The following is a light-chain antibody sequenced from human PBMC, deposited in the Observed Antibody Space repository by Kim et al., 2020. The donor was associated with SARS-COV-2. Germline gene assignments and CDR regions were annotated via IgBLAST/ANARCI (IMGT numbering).Light chain of an antibody. J-gene: IGLJ3*02. Sequence: QSALTQPVSVSGSPGQSITISCTGTSSDVGAYNYVSWYQQHPGKAPKLMIYDVSDRPSGVSNRFSGSKSGNTASLTISGLQAEDEADYYCSSYTTSSARVFGGGTQLTVL. CDR2: DVS. CDR1: SSDVGAYNY. CDR3: SSYTTSSARV. V-gene: IGLV2-14*03.